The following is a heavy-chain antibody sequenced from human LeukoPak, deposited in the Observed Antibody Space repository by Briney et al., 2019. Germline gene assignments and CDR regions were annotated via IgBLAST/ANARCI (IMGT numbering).Heavy chain of an antibody. Sequence: AASVTVSCKPSGYTFTNYNITWVRQAPGQGLEWMGWISPHNGKANYAQKLQARVTLTTDTSTSTAYMELRSLRSDDTAVYFCARGYSSSWFEVAIPGYFWGQGTLVTVSS. CDR2: ISPHNGKA. CDR1: GYTFTNYN. V-gene: IGHV1-18*04. D-gene: IGHD6-13*01. J-gene: IGHJ4*02. CDR3: ARGYSSSWFEVAIPGYF.